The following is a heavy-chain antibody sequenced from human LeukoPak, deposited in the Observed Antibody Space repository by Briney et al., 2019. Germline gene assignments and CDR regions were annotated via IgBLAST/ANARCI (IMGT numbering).Heavy chain of an antibody. CDR1: GFSFSTYG. Sequence: GGSLRLSCVASGFSFSTYGLHWVRQAPGKGLEWVSGISDNGGGTYYADSVKGRFAISRDNSKNMLYLQMNSLRAEDTAVYYCAKESGALGAPLYDYWGQGILVTGSS. J-gene: IGHJ4*02. V-gene: IGHV3-23*01. CDR2: ISDNGGGT. D-gene: IGHD4/OR15-4a*01. CDR3: AKESGALGAPLYDY.